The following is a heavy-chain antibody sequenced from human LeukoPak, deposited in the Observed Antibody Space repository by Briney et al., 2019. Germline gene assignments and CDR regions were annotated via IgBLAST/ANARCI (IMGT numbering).Heavy chain of an antibody. J-gene: IGHJ4*02. CDR1: GFTFSSYE. CDR3: ARERGGYYYDSSGYYFDY. CDR2: INWNGGST. V-gene: IGHV3-20*04. Sequence: PGGSLRLSCAASGFTFSSYEMNWVRQAPGKGLEWVSGINWNGGSTGYADSVKGRFTISRDNAKNSLYLQMNSLRAEDTALYYCARERGGYYYDSSGYYFDYWGQGTLVTVSS. D-gene: IGHD3-22*01.